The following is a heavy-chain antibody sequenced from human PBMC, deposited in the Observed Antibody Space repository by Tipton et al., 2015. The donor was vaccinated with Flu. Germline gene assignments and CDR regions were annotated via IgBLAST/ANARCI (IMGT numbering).Heavy chain of an antibody. V-gene: IGHV3-30*18. J-gene: IGHJ5*02. CDR2: ISYDGSNK. D-gene: IGHD5-18*01. CDR3: AKAVRGYSYGRGWFDP. CDR1: GFTFSSYG. Sequence: SLRLSCAASGFTFSSYGMHWVRQAPGKGLEWVAVISYDGSNKYYADSVKGRFTISRDNSKNTLYLQMNSLRAEDTAVYYCAKAVRGYSYGRGWFDPWGQGTLVTVSS.